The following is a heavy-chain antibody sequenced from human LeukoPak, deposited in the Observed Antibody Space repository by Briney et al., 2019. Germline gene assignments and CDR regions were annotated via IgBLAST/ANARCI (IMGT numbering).Heavy chain of an antibody. J-gene: IGHJ4*02. CDR2: INTNTGNP. Sequence: GASVKVSCKASGYTFTSYPMNWVRQAPGQGLEWMGWINTNTGNPTYAQGFTGRFVFSLDTSVSTAYLQISSLKAEDTAVYYCARDRSILSQWLGTYLDYWGQGTLVTVSS. V-gene: IGHV7-4-1*02. CDR1: GYTFTSYP. D-gene: IGHD6-19*01. CDR3: ARDRSILSQWLGTYLDY.